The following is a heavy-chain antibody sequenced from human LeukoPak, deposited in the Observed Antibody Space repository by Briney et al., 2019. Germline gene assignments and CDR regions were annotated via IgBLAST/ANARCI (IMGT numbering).Heavy chain of an antibody. CDR3: ARDPYKEYGSGSYETGDY. V-gene: IGHV3-9*01. D-gene: IGHD3-10*01. CDR1: GFTFDDYA. J-gene: IGHJ4*02. Sequence: GGSLRLSCTASGFTFDDYAMHWVRQAPGKGLEWVSGISWNSGSIGYADSVKGRFTISRDNAKNSLYLQMNSLRAEDTAVYYCARDPYKEYGSGSYETGDYWGQGTLVTVSS. CDR2: ISWNSGSI.